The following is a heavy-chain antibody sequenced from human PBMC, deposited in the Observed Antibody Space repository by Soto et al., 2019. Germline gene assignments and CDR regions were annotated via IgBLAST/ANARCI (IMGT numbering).Heavy chain of an antibody. Sequence: PSETLSLTCTVSGGSISSYYWSWIRQPPGKGLEWIGYIYYSGSTNYNPSLKSRVTISVDTSKNQFSLKLSSVTAADTAVYYCARLGHVXYYDSSGYREYFQHWGQGTLVTVSS. J-gene: IGHJ1*01. V-gene: IGHV4-59*01. CDR3: ARLGHVXYYDSSGYREYFQH. CDR1: GGSISSYY. CDR2: IYYSGST. D-gene: IGHD3-22*01.